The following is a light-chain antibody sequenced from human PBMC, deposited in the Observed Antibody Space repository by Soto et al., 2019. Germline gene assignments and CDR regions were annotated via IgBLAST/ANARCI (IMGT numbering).Light chain of an antibody. Sequence: QSVLTQPASVSGSPGQSITISCTGTSSDVGGYNYVSWFQQHPGKAPKVMIYDVNNRPSGVSNRFSGSKSGNTASLTISGLQAEDKADYYSSSYTSSTTVIFGGGAQLTVL. CDR2: DVN. CDR1: SSDVGGYNY. J-gene: IGLJ2*01. V-gene: IGLV2-14*01. CDR3: SSYTSSTTVI.